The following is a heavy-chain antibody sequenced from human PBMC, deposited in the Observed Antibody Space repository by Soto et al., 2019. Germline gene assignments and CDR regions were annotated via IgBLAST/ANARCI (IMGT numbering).Heavy chain of an antibody. CDR2: IYWDDDE. CDR1: GFSLDTRGVG. D-gene: IGHD2-2*01. J-gene: IGHJ1*01. CDR3: ARLVVVPYFPD. V-gene: IGHV2-5*02. Sequence: SGPTVVNPTQTLTLTCTFSGFSLDTRGVGVGWIRQPPGKALEWLAFIYWDDDERYSPSLESRLTITRDSSKNQVVLTMANMDPVDTATYYCARLVVVPYFPDWGQGTLVTVSA.